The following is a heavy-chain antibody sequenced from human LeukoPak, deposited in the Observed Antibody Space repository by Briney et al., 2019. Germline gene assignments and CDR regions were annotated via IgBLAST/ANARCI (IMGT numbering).Heavy chain of an antibody. CDR2: FDPEDGET. D-gene: IGHD5-12*01. J-gene: IGHJ5*02. Sequence: ASVKVSCKVSGYTLTELSMHWVRQAPGKGLEWMGGFDPEDGETIYAQKFQGRVTITRNTSISTAYMELGSLRSEDTAVYYCARGRGYSGYETWFDPWGQGTLVTVSS. CDR3: ARGRGYSGYETWFDP. V-gene: IGHV1-24*01. CDR1: GYTLTELS.